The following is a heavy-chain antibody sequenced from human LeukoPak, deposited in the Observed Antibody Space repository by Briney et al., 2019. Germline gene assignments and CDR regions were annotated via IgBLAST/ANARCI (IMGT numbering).Heavy chain of an antibody. CDR1: GFTFSSYA. CDR3: LRGDRRDY. J-gene: IGHJ4*02. CDR2: ISGSGGST. V-gene: IGHV3-23*01. Sequence: TGGSLRLSCAASGFTFSSYAMSWVRQAPGKGLEWVSAISGSGGSTYYADSVKGRFIISRDNAKDSLYLQMNSLRVEDTAVYYCLRGDRRDYWGQGTLVTVSS.